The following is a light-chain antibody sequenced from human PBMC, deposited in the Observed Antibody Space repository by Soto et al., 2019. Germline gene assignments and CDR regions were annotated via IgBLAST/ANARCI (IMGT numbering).Light chain of an antibody. Sequence: QLVLTQPPSASGTPGQRVTISCSGSSSNIGSNYVYWYQQLPGTAPKLLIYRTNQRPSGVPDRFSGSKSGTSASLAISGLRSEDEADYYCASWDDNLSGWVFGGGTQLTVL. CDR1: SSNIGSNY. V-gene: IGLV1-47*01. CDR2: RTN. CDR3: ASWDDNLSGWV. J-gene: IGLJ3*02.